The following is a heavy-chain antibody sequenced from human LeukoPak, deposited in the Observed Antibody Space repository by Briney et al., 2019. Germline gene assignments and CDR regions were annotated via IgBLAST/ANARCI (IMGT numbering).Heavy chain of an antibody. D-gene: IGHD4-17*01. J-gene: IGHJ4*02. CDR3: ARLKGDDYGDYGGFDY. Sequence: SETLSLTCTVSGGSVSSGSYYWSWIRQPPGKGLEWIGYIYYSGSTNYNPSLKSRVTISVDTSKNQFSLKLSSVTAADTAMYYCARLKGDDYGDYGGFDYWGQGTLVTVSS. CDR1: GGSVSSGSYY. CDR2: IYYSGST. V-gene: IGHV4-61*01.